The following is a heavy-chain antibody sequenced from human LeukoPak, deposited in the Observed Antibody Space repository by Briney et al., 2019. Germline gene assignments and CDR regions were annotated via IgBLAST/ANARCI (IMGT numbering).Heavy chain of an antibody. CDR3: ASSHSDYGDYYFDY. D-gene: IGHD4-17*01. CDR1: GGSISSYY. V-gene: IGHV4-59*01. J-gene: IGHJ4*02. CDR2: IYYSGST. Sequence: SETLSLTCTVSGGSISSYYWSWIRQPPGKGLEWIGYIYYSGSTNYNPSLKSRVTISVDTSKNQFSLKLSSVTAADTAVYYRASSHSDYGDYYFDYWGQGTLVTVSS.